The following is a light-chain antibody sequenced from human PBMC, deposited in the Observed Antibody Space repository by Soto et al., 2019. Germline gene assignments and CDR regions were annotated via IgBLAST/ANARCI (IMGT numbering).Light chain of an antibody. V-gene: IGKV3-20*01. Sequence: VLTQSRGTLSLSPGEVGTLSCMASQPVISNSLAWYQRKPGQPPRLLIHGASTRAPGIPDRFSGSRSGTDFTLTISSLEPEDFAVYYCQLYGGSPNTFGQGTNV. CDR3: QLYGGSPNT. J-gene: IGKJ1*01. CDR1: QPVISNS. CDR2: GAS.